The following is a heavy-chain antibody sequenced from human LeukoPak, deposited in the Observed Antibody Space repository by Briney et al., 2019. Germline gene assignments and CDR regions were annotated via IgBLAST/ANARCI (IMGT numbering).Heavy chain of an antibody. D-gene: IGHD3-3*01. J-gene: IGHJ4*02. Sequence: SETLSLTCTVSGGSISSYYWSWIRQPPGEGLEWIGFIYHSGNTNYNPSLKSRVTISVDTSTNQFSLKMKSVTAADTAVYYCAKHSFESGDYFDEWGQGTLVTVSS. CDR1: GGSISSYY. V-gene: IGHV4-59*08. CDR3: AKHSFESGDYFDE. CDR2: IYHSGNT.